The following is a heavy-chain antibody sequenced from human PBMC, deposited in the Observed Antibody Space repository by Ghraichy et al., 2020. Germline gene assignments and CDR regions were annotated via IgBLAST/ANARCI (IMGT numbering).Heavy chain of an antibody. D-gene: IGHD6-19*01. V-gene: IGHV3-23*01. CDR1: GFTFDDYA. CDR2: IGGSSGNT. CDR3: VKDRGPSGSFDY. J-gene: IGHJ4*03. Sequence: GGSLRLSCAASGFTFDDYAMHWVRQAPGKGLEWVSAIGGSSGNTYYADSVMGRFTISRDNSKNTLYLQMNSLRAEDTAVFYCVKDRGPSGSFDYWGQGTLVTVSS.